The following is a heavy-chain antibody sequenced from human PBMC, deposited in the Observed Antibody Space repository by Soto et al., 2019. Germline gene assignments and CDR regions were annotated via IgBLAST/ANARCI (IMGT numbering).Heavy chain of an antibody. CDR2: ISYDGCNK. CDR1: GFTFSSYA. J-gene: IGHJ4*02. V-gene: IGHV3-30-3*01. CDR3: AVVGAASSFDY. Sequence: QVQLVESGGGVVQPGSSLRLSCAASGFTFSSYAMHWVRQAPGKGVDWVAVISYDGCNKYYADSVKGRFTTSRDNSKNTLYLQMNSLRAEDTAVYYGAVVGAASSFDYWGQGTLVTFSA. D-gene: IGHD1-26*01.